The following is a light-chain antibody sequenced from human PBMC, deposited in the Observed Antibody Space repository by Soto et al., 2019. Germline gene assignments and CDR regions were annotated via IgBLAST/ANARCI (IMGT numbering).Light chain of an antibody. Sequence: DIQMTQSPSSLSASVGDRVTITFRASQSISSYLNWYQQKPGKAPKLLIYAASSLQSGVPSRFSGSGSGTDFTLKINRVEAEDVGTYYCMQALQSLTFGQGTRLENK. CDR3: MQALQSLT. CDR1: QSISSY. CDR2: AAS. J-gene: IGKJ5*01. V-gene: IGKV1-39*01.